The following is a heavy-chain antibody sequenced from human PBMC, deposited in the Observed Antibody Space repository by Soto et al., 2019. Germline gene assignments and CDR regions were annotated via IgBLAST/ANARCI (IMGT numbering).Heavy chain of an antibody. V-gene: IGHV1-69*13. J-gene: IGHJ4*02. CDR1: GGTFSSYA. CDR3: ARRVDIVATWIFDY. CDR2: IIPIFGTA. Sequence: SVKVSCKASGGTFSSYAISWVRRAPGQGLEWMGGIIPIFGTANYAQKFQGRVTITADESTSTAYMELSSLRSEDTAVYYCARRVDIVATWIFDYWGQGTLVTVSS. D-gene: IGHD5-12*01.